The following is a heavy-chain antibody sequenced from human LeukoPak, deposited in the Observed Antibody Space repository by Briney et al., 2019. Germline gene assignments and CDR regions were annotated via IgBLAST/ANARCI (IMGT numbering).Heavy chain of an antibody. CDR3: AKVHWYYYDSSGYYQPKYDY. CDR1: GFTFSSYA. D-gene: IGHD3-22*01. J-gene: IGHJ4*02. CDR2: ISGSGGST. Sequence: GGSLRLSCAASGFTFSSYAMSWVRQAPGKGLEWVSAISGSGGSTYYADSVKGRFTISRDNSKNTLYLQMNSLRAEDTAVYYCAKVHWYYYDSSGYYQPKYDYWGQGTLVTVSS. V-gene: IGHV3-23*01.